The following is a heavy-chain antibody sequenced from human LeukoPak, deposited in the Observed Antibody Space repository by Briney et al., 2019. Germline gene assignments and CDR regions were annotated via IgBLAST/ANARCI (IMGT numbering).Heavy chain of an antibody. Sequence: GGSLRLSCATSGFTFRTYGFHWVRQSSGKGLEWVAVTSSDGGRNYADSVKGRFTISRDNPKNLLFLQINSLRVEDTAVCYCARETPRRGETRDGYRWGQGTVVTVSS. CDR1: GFTFRTYG. CDR3: ARETPRRGETRDGYR. V-gene: IGHV3-30*03. J-gene: IGHJ4*02. CDR2: TSSDGGRN. D-gene: IGHD5-24*01.